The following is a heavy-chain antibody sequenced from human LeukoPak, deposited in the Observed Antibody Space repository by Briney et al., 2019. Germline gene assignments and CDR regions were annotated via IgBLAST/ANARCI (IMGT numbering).Heavy chain of an antibody. J-gene: IGHJ4*02. CDR2: ISYDGSNK. V-gene: IGHV3-30*18. CDR3: AKGGEYFDY. D-gene: IGHD7-27*01. CDR1: GFTFSSYS. Sequence: GGSLRLSCAASGFTFSSYSMHWVRQAPGKGLEWVAVISYDGSNKYYADSVKGRFTISRDNSKNTLYLQMNSLRAEDTAVYYCAKGGEYFDYWGQGTLVTVSS.